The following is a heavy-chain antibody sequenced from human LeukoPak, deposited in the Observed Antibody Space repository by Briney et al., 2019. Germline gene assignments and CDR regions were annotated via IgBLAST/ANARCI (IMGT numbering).Heavy chain of an antibody. CDR1: GVTFSSYW. V-gene: IGHV3-74*01. Sequence: GGSLRLSCAVSGVTFSSYWMHWVRQAPGKGLVWVSRINSDGSSTSYADSVKGRFTISRDNAKNTLDLQMNSLRAEDTAVYYCARGRVGAFDIWGQGTMVTVSS. CDR2: INSDGSST. CDR3: ARGRVGAFDI. D-gene: IGHD2-15*01. J-gene: IGHJ3*02.